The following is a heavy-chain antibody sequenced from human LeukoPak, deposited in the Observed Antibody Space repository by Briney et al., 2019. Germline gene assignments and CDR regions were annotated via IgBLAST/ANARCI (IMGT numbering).Heavy chain of an antibody. J-gene: IGHJ3*02. CDR2: ISGSGGST. CDR3: ANSGTSWWYPAFDI. V-gene: IGHV3-23*01. D-gene: IGHD2-15*01. Sequence: ETLSLTCAVYGGSFTIYSWTWVRQAPGKGLEWVSSISGSGGSTYYADSVKGRFTISRDNSKNTLYLQMNSLRAEDTAIYYCANSGTSWWYPAFDIWGQGTMVTVSS. CDR1: GGSFTIYS.